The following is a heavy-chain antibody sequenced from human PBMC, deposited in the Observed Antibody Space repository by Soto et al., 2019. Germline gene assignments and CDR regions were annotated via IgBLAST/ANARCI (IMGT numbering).Heavy chain of an antibody. CDR2: IYYSGST. J-gene: IGHJ4*02. Sequence: SATLSLTXTVSGGSISSYYWSWIRQPPGKGLEWIGYIYYSGSTNYSPSLKSRVTISVDTSKNQFSLKLRSVTGADTAVYFCARNFYFDSSGYYYTYWGQGSQVTVYS. V-gene: IGHV4-59*08. D-gene: IGHD3-22*01. CDR3: ARNFYFDSSGYYYTY. CDR1: GGSISSYY.